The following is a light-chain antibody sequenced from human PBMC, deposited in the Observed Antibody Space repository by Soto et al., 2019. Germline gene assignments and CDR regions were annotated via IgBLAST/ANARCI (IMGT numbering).Light chain of an antibody. CDR1: QSISSY. J-gene: IGKJ1*01. CDR3: QQSYSTPWT. CDR2: AAS. Sequence: IRMTQSPSSLSASVGDRVTITCRASQSISSYLNWYQQKPGKAPKLLIYAASSLQSGVPSRFTGSGSGTDFTLTISSLQPEDFATYFCQQSYSTPWTFGQRTKVDIK. V-gene: IGKV1-39*01.